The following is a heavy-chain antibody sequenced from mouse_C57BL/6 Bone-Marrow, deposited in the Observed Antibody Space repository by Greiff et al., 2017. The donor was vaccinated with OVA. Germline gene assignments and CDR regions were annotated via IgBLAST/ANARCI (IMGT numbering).Heavy chain of an antibody. V-gene: IGHV2-9*01. J-gene: IGHJ3*01. CDR2: ICGGGST. CDR1: GFSLTSYG. Sequence: VKLQESGPGLVAPSQSLSITCTVSGFSLTSYGVDWVRQPPGKGLEWLGVICGGGSTNYNSALISRLSISKDNSKSQVVLKMNSLRTDDTAMYYCTKRGYSSYPFGFWGQGTLVTVSA. D-gene: IGHD2-5*01. CDR3: TKRGYSSYPFGF.